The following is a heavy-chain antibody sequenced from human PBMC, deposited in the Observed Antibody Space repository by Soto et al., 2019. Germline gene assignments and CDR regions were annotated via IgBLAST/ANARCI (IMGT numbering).Heavy chain of an antibody. CDR3: ARQIYDSDTGPNFQYYFES. J-gene: IGHJ4*01. V-gene: IGHV5-10-1*01. CDR1: GYSFAGYW. Sequence: GDPLKISCKGSGYSFAGYWITWVRQKPGKGLEWMGRIDPSDSQTYYSPSFRGHVTSSVTKSITTVFLQWSSLRASDTAMYYCARQIYDSDTGPNFQYYFESWGQGTPGTVSS. CDR2: IDPSDSQT. D-gene: IGHD3-22*01.